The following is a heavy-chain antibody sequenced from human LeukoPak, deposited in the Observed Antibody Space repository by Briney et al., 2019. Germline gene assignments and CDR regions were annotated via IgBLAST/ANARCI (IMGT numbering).Heavy chain of an antibody. CDR3: ATTYCSSSSCYHYFDY. J-gene: IGHJ4*02. D-gene: IGHD2-2*01. V-gene: IGHV3-23*01. Sequence: PGGSLRLSCAASGFTFSSYAMSWVRQAPGKGLEWISAISGGGGSTYYADSVKGRFTISRDNAKNSLYLQMNSLRAEDTALYYCATTYCSSSSCYHYFDYWGQGTLVTVSS. CDR2: ISGGGGST. CDR1: GFTFSSYA.